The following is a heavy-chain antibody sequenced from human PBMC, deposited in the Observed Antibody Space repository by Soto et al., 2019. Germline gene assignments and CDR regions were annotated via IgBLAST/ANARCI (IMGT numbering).Heavy chain of an antibody. CDR1: GGSFSGYY. V-gene: IGHV4-34*01. D-gene: IGHD3-16*02. CDR2: INHNGST. Sequence: SETLSLTCAAYGGSFSGYYWSWIRQPPGKGLEGIGEINHNGSTNYTPSLKSRVTISVDTSKNQFSLKLSSVTAADTAVYYCARGPGGVIVNGARGMPHSDAFDIWGQGTMVTVSS. CDR3: ARGPGGVIVNGARGMPHSDAFDI. J-gene: IGHJ3*02.